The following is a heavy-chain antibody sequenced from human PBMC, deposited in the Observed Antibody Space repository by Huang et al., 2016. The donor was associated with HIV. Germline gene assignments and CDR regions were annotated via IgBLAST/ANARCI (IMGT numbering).Heavy chain of an antibody. Sequence: QVQLQESGPGLLKPSETLSLNCIVSGDSVSSGSYYWSWIRQPPGKGLEWIGYLQYSGSTSYPPSLKSRVTISIDTSKNHFSLKLTSVTAADTAVYYCARGWDAYFQHWGQGSLVIVSS. CDR1: GDSVSSGSYY. V-gene: IGHV4-61*01. J-gene: IGHJ1*01. CDR3: ARGWDAYFQH. CDR2: LQYSGST. D-gene: IGHD1-26*01.